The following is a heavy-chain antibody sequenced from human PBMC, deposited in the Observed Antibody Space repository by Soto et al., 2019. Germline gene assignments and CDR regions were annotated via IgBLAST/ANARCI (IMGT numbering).Heavy chain of an antibody. CDR3: ARVATRNWFDP. CDR1: GYTLTELS. J-gene: IGHJ5*02. D-gene: IGHD1-1*01. CDR2: FNADDGKT. V-gene: IGHV1-24*01. Sequence: GASVKVSCKVSGYTLTELSMHWVRQAPGKGLEWMGGFNADDGKTNYAQKLQGRVTMTTDTSTSTAYMELRSLRSDDTAVYYCARVATRNWFDPWGQGTLVTVSS.